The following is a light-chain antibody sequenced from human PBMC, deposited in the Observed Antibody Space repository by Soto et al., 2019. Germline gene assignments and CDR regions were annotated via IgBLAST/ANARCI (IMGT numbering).Light chain of an antibody. CDR1: QSVSSN. V-gene: IGKV3-11*01. CDR2: GAS. CDR3: QQRSNWSLT. Sequence: ESVLTQSPATLSLSPGERATLSCRASQSVSSNLAWYQQKPGQAPRLLIYGASNRATGIPARFSGSGSGTDFTLTISSLEPEDFAVYYCQQRSNWSLTFGGGTKVDIK. J-gene: IGKJ4*01.